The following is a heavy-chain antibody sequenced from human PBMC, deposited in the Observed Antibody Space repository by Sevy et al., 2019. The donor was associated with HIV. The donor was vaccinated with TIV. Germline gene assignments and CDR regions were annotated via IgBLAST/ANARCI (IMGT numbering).Heavy chain of an antibody. J-gene: IGHJ6*03. CDR3: AFSSAGYCSSTSCPHYYYYYYMDV. CDR1: GFTFSSYA. Sequence: GGSLRLSCAASGFTFSSYAMSWVRQAPGKGLEWVSAISGSGGSTYYADSVKGRFTISRDNSKNTLYLQMNSLRAEDTAAYYCAFSSAGYCSSTSCPHYYYYYYMDVWGKGTTVTVSS. D-gene: IGHD2-2*01. V-gene: IGHV3-23*01. CDR2: ISGSGGST.